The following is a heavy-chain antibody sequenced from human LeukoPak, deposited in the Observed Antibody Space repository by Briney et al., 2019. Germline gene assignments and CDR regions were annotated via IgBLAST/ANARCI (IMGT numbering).Heavy chain of an antibody. V-gene: IGHV4-34*01. J-gene: IGHJ4*02. CDR2: INHSGST. CDR1: GGSFSGYY. Sequence: PSETLSLTCAVYGGSFSGYYWSWIRQPPGKGLEWIGEINHSGSTNYNPSLKSRVTISVDTSKNQFSLKLSSVTAADTAVYYCARGGPLRYFDWLFRSSYFDYWGQGTLVTVSS. D-gene: IGHD3-9*01. CDR3: ARGGPLRYFDWLFRSSYFDY.